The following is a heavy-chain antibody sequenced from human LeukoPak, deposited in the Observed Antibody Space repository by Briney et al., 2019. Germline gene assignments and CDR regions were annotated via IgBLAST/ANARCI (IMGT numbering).Heavy chain of an antibody. CDR2: IYTSGST. J-gene: IGHJ4*02. Sequence: SETLSLTCTVSGGSISSYYWSWIRQPAGKGLEWIGRIYTSGSTNYNPSLKSRVAISLDTSKNQFSLKLSSVTTADTAVYYCAREGRGQQLTPIDYWGPGALVTVSS. D-gene: IGHD6-13*01. CDR1: GGSISSYY. V-gene: IGHV4-4*07. CDR3: AREGRGQQLTPIDY.